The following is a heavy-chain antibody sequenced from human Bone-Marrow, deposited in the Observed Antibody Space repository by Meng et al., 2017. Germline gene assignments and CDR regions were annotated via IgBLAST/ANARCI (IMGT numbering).Heavy chain of an antibody. CDR1: GYTFTSYY. CDR2: INPSGGST. CDR3: ARRRWFGEASSAFDI. V-gene: IGHV1-46*01. D-gene: IGHD3-10*01. J-gene: IGHJ3*02. Sequence: ASVNVSCKASGYTFTSYYMHWVRQAPGQGLEWMGIINPSGGSTSYAQKFQGRVTMTRDTSTSTVYMELSSLRDEDTAVYYCARRRWFGEASSAFDIWGQGTMVTVSS.